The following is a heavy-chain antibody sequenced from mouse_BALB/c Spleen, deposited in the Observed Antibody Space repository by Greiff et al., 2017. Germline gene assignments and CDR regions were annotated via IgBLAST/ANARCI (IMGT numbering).Heavy chain of an antibody. J-gene: IGHJ3*01. CDR2: IWSGGST. CDR1: GFSLTSYG. Sequence: VQLQQSGPGLVQPSQSLSITCTVSGFSLTSYGVHWVRQSPGKGLEWLGVIWSGGSTDYNAAFISRLSISKDNSKSQVFFKMNSLQAYDTAIYYCASYRYDDAYWGQGTLVTVSA. CDR3: ASYRYDDAY. D-gene: IGHD2-14*01. V-gene: IGHV2-2*01.